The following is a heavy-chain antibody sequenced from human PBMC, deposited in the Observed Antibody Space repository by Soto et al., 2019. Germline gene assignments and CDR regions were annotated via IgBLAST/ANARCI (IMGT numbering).Heavy chain of an antibody. V-gene: IGHV1-69*01. CDR1: GGSFNNYA. J-gene: IGHJ6*02. D-gene: IGHD3-10*01. CDR2: IIPNFDTP. CDR3: AVAMVREILIFESSGMHV. Sequence: QVHLVQSGAEVKKPGSSVKVSCKTSGGSFNNYAVSWVRQAPGQVLEWMGRIIPNFDTPNYAQKFQDRVTIIADESTSTVYMELRSLRSNDTAVYYCAVAMVREILIFESSGMHVWGQGTTVIVSS.